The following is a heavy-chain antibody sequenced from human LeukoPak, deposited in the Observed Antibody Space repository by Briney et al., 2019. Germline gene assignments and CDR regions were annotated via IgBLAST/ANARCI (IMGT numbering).Heavy chain of an antibody. CDR1: GFTFSSYE. CDR3: ARDRGLNWFDP. D-gene: IGHD3-10*01. V-gene: IGHV3-48*03. J-gene: IGHJ5*02. Sequence: GGSLRLSCAASGFTFSSYEMNWVRQAPGKGLEWVSYISSSGSTIYYADSVKGRFTISRDNAKNSLYLQMNSLRAEDTAVYYCARDRGLNWFDPWGQGTLVTVSS. CDR2: ISSSGSTI.